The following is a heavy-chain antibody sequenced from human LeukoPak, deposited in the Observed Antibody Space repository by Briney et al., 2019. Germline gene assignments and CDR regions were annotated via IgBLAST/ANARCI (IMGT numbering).Heavy chain of an antibody. J-gene: IGHJ5*02. Sequence: SETLSLTCTVSGGSISSNNYYWGWMRQPPGKGLEWIGHIYYDGRTYYNPSLKSRVTMSVDTSKNQFSLKLSSVTAADTAVYYCARHRGSSSEFDPWGLGTLVTISS. CDR3: ARHRGSSSEFDP. CDR2: IYYDGRT. V-gene: IGHV4-39*01. D-gene: IGHD6-6*01. CDR1: GGSISSNNYY.